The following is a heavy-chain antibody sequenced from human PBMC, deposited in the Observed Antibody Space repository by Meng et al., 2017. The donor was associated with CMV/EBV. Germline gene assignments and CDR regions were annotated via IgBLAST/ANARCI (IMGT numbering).Heavy chain of an antibody. D-gene: IGHD6-19*01. CDR2: IYHSGCT. CDR3: ARGISEAGPFDY. CDR1: GYSISSGYY. J-gene: IGHJ4*02. Sequence: GSLRLSCTVSGYSISSGYYWGWIRQPPGKGLEWIGSIYHSGCTYYNPSLKSRVAISVDTSKNQFSLKLSSVTAADTAVYYCARGISEAGPFDYWGQGTLVTVSS. V-gene: IGHV4-38-2*02.